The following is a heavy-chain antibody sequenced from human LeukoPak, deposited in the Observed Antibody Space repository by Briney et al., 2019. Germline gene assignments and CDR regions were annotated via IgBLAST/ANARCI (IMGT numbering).Heavy chain of an antibody. CDR3: ARRRDFIDY. V-gene: IGHV3-11*01. CDR1: GFTLSDYF. Sequence: GGSLRLSCAASGFTLSDYFMSWIRQAPGKGLEWVSYSSSSGSTIYYADSVKGRFAISRDNAKNSLYLQMNSLRAEDTAVYYCARRRDFIDYWGQGTLVTVSS. CDR2: SSSSGSTI. D-gene: IGHD3/OR15-3a*01. J-gene: IGHJ4*02.